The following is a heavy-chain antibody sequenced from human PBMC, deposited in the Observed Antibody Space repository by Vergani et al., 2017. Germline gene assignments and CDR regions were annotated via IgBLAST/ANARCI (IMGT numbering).Heavy chain of an antibody. CDR1: GGSISSYY. CDR2: IYYSGST. D-gene: IGHD4/OR15-4a*01. V-gene: IGHV4-59*01. Sequence: QVQLQESGPGLVKPSETLSLTCTVSGGSISSYYWSWLRQPPGKGLEWIGYIYYSGSTNYNPSLKSRVTISVDTSKNQFSLKLSSVTAADTAVYYCARLGAAVDYWGQGTLVTVSS. J-gene: IGHJ4*02. CDR3: ARLGAAVDY.